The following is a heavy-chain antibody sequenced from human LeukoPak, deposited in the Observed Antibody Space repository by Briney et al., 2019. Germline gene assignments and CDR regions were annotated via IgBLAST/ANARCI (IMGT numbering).Heavy chain of an antibody. CDR1: GYTFTGYY. CDR3: ARESFAYCSGGSCYSALLGNNWFDP. J-gene: IGHJ5*02. Sequence: ASGKVSCKASGYTFTGYYMHWVRQAPGQGLEWMGWINPNSGGTNYAQKFQGRVTMTRDTSISTAYMELSRLRSDDTAVYYCARESFAYCSGGSCYSALLGNNWFDPWGQGTLVTVSS. V-gene: IGHV1-2*02. CDR2: INPNSGGT. D-gene: IGHD2-15*01.